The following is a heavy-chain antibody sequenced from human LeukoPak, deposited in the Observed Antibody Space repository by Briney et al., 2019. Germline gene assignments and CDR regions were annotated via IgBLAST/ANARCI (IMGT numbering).Heavy chain of an antibody. D-gene: IGHD2-21*02. J-gene: IGHJ4*02. CDR1: GITFSSYA. CDR2: ISGSGGST. Sequence: GGSLRPSCAASGITFSSYAMSWVRQAPGRGLEWVSGISGSGGSTYYADSVKGRFTISRDNSKNTLYLQMNSLRAEDTAVYYCAKRYSPYSGGDCYSPFDYWGQGILVTVSS. V-gene: IGHV3-23*01. CDR3: AKRYSPYSGGDCYSPFDY.